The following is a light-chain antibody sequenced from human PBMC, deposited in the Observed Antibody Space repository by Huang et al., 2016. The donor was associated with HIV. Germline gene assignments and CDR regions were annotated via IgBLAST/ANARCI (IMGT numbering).Light chain of an antibody. CDR2: GVS. J-gene: IGKJ4*01. CDR3: QQYGNSPLT. V-gene: IGKV3-20*01. CDR1: QGVSSTL. Sequence: IVLTQFPGTLSLSPGERATPSCRASQGVSSTLLAWYQQKPGQPPRLLIYGVSNRATGIPDRFSGSGSGTDFTLTINRLEPEDFAVYYCQQYGNSPLTFGGGTKVEIK.